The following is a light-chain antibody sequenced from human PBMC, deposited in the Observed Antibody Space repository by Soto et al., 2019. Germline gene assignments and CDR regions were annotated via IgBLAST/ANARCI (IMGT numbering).Light chain of an antibody. V-gene: IGKV3-20*01. CDR2: DAS. Sequence: VLTQSPGTLSLSPGDKATLSCRAGQNISTNYLAWYQQKPGQPPRLLIYDASSRATGVPDRFSGGGSGTDFTLTVNRVEPEEFAMYYCQQYATSSFTFGPGTKVDIK. J-gene: IGKJ3*01. CDR1: QNISTNY. CDR3: QQYATSSFT.